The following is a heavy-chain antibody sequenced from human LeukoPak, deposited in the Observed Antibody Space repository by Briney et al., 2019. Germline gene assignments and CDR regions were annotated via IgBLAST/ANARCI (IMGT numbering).Heavy chain of an antibody. D-gene: IGHD6-13*01. J-gene: IGHJ4*02. Sequence: GGSLRLSCAASGFTFSSYDMHWVRQATGKGLEWVSAIGTAGDTYYPGSVKGRFTISRENAKNSLYLQMNGLRAGDTAVYYCARAAAGRGWIDYWGQGTLVTVSS. CDR1: GFTFSSYD. CDR3: ARAAAGRGWIDY. CDR2: IGTAGDT. V-gene: IGHV3-13*01.